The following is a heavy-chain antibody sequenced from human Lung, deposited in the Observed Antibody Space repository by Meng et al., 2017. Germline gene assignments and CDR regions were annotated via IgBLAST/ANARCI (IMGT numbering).Heavy chain of an antibody. CDR3: ARGPTTMAHDFDY. D-gene: IGHD4-11*01. CDR2: INHSGST. J-gene: IGHJ4*02. CDR1: GGSFSDYY. Sequence: QVQRQQVGAGLLMPSEPLSLTCVVSGGSFSDYYWSWIRQPPGKGLEWIGEINHSGSTNYNPSLESRATISVDTSQNNLSLKLSSVTAADSAVYYCARGPTTMAHDFDYWGQGTLVTVSS. V-gene: IGHV4-34*01.